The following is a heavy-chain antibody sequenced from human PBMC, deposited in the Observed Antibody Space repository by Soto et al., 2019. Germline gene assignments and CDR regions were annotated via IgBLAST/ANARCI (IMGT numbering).Heavy chain of an antibody. CDR2: ISGSGGST. D-gene: IGHD6-13*01. CDR3: AKDSGYSSSWYSAY. CDR1: GFTFSSYA. V-gene: IGHV3-23*01. J-gene: IGHJ4*02. Sequence: GGSLRLSCAASGFTFSSYAMSWVRQAPGKGLEWVSAISGSGGSTYYADSVKGRFTISRDNSKNTLYLQMNSLRAEDTAVYYCAKDSGYSSSWYSAYWGQGTLVTVSS.